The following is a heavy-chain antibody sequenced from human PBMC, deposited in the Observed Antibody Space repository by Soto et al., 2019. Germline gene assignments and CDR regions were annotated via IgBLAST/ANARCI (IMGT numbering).Heavy chain of an antibody. CDR3: ATPMGVTYYFDY. Sequence: SETLSLTCTVSGGSISSYYWSWIRQPPGKGLEWIGYIYYSGSTNYNPSLKSRVTISVDTSKNQFSLKLSSVTAADTAVYYCATPMGVTYYFDYWGQGTLVTVSS. J-gene: IGHJ4*02. CDR1: GGSISSYY. V-gene: IGHV4-59*01. D-gene: IGHD2-21*02. CDR2: IYYSGST.